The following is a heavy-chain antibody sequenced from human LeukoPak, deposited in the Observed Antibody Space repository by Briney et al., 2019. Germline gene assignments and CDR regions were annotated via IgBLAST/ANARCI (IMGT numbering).Heavy chain of an antibody. CDR2: IKEDGSEE. CDR3: TKYTSGTSYRGLDQ. V-gene: IGHV3-7*05. Sequence: GGSLRLSCAASGFTFTNYWMSWVRQAPGVGLEWVAKIKEDGSEEDYVDSVKGRFSISRDNAKNSLYLQMNSLRAEDTAVYSCTKYTSGTSYRGLDQWGQGTLVTVSS. CDR1: GFTFTNYW. J-gene: IGHJ4*02. D-gene: IGHD3-10*01.